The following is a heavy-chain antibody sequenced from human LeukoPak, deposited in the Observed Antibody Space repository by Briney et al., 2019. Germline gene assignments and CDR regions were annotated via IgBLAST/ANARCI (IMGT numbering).Heavy chain of an antibody. J-gene: IGHJ4*02. CDR2: MWHDGSNK. CDR1: GFNLSVYG. V-gene: IGHV3-33*01. D-gene: IGHD2-21*02. Sequence: GGSLRLFCTASGFNLSVYGMHWVRQAPGKGLEWVAVMWHDGSNKHYADSVKGRCTMSRDKSKNTLYLEMNSLRGEDTAVYYCARAKGDLIDYWGQGTMVIVSS. CDR3: ARAKGDLIDY.